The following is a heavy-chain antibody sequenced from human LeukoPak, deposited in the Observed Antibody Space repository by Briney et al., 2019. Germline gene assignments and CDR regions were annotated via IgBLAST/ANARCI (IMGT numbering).Heavy chain of an antibody. CDR1: GFTFSSYT. D-gene: IGHD6-19*01. CDR3: ARGSTQYSSGWYGLDY. Sequence: GGSLRLSCAASGFTFSSYTMTWVRQAPGMGLVWVSRVNSDGSSTTYADSVKGRFTISRDNAKNTLYLQMNSLRAEDTAVYYCARGSTQYSSGWYGLDYWGQGTLVTVSS. CDR2: VNSDGSST. V-gene: IGHV3-74*01. J-gene: IGHJ4*02.